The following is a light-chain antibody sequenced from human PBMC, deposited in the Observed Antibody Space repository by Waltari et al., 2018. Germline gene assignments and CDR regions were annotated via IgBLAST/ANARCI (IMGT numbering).Light chain of an antibody. Sequence: EIVLTQSPGTLSLSQGDTATLSCRASESVTTNYLACYQQKFGQAPRLLIYGASNRATGVPVRFSGSGSGTDFTLTITSLTPEDFAVYYCQQYGASYSVTFGQGTRLEIK. V-gene: IGKV3-20*01. CDR3: QQYGASYSVT. J-gene: IGKJ5*01. CDR2: GAS. CDR1: ESVTTNY.